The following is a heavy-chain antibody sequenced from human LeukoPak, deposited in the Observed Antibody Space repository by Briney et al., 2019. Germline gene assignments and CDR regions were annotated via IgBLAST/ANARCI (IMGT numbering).Heavy chain of an antibody. CDR2: IYYSGAS. CDR3: ARLLGSSGYAGDWYFDL. J-gene: IGHJ2*01. Sequence: SETLSLTCTVSGASISSSSYFWGWIRQPPGKGLEWIGSIYYSGASLYNPSLESRVTVSVDTSKNQFSLQLNSVTAADTAVYYCARLLGSSGYAGDWYFDLWGRGILVTVSS. V-gene: IGHV4-39*07. CDR1: GASISSSSYF. D-gene: IGHD3-22*01.